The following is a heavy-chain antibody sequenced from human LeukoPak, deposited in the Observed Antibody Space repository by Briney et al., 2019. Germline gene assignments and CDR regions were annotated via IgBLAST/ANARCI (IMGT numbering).Heavy chain of an antibody. V-gene: IGHV3-74*01. CDR2: INSDGSST. CDR3: ARFNLAGSSGIDY. D-gene: IGHD3-22*01. CDR1: GFTFSSYW. Sequence: GGSLRLSCAASGFTFSSYWMHWVRQAPGKGLVWVSRINSDGSSTSYADSVKGRFTISRDNAKNTLYLQMISLRAEDTAVYYCARFNLAGSSGIDYWGQGTLVTVSS. J-gene: IGHJ4*02.